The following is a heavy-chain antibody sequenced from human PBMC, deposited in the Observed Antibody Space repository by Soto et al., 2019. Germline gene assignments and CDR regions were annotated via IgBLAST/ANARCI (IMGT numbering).Heavy chain of an antibody. J-gene: IGHJ4*02. Sequence: QVQLVESGGDVVQPGRSLRLSCTASGFTFNRYAIHWVRQAPAKGLEWVAVILSDGSKKYYADSVKGRFTLSRDNSKNTVYCTRGDRYPRSGSHTPYFDYGGQGTLVTVSS. V-gene: IGHV3-30-3*01. CDR2: ILSDGSKK. D-gene: IGHD3-3*01. CDR1: GFTFNRYA. CDR3: FDY.